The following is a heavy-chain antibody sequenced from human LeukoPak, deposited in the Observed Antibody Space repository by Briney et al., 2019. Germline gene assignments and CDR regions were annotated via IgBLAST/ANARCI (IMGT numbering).Heavy chain of an antibody. Sequence: SETLSLTCTVSGGSISSYYWSWIRQPAGKGLEWIGRIYTSGSTNYNPSLKSRVTMSVDTSKIQFSLKLSSVTAADTAVYYCARELTTHVRRYDYYYMDVWGKGTTVTISS. D-gene: IGHD4-11*01. CDR3: ARELTTHVRRYDYYYMDV. V-gene: IGHV4-4*07. J-gene: IGHJ6*03. CDR2: IYTSGST. CDR1: GGSISSYY.